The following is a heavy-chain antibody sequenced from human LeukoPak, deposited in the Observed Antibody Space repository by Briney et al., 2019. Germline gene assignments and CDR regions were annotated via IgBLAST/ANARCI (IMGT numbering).Heavy chain of an antibody. CDR2: VYHSGST. D-gene: IGHD6-13*01. Sequence: SETLSLTCTVSGGSISTYFWSWIRQPPGKGLEWIGEVYHSGSTNYNSFLKSRVTISVDKSKNQFSLKLTSATAADTAVYYCARDLGSSWFEPLDYWGQRILVTVSS. V-gene: IGHV4-59*12. CDR3: ARDLGSSWFEPLDY. J-gene: IGHJ4*02. CDR1: GGSISTYF.